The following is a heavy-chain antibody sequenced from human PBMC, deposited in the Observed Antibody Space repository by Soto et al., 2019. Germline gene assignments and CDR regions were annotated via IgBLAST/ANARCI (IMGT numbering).Heavy chain of an antibody. V-gene: IGHV3-33*01. CDR3: ARPMGTAMVYYYGMDV. Sequence: QLVESGGGVVQPGRSLRLSCAASGFTFSSYGMHWVRQAPGKGLEWVAVIWYDGSNKYYADSVKGRFTISRDNSKNTLYLQMNSLRAEDTAVYYCARPMGTAMVYYYGMDVWGQGTTVTVSS. CDR2: IWYDGSNK. D-gene: IGHD5-18*01. CDR1: GFTFSSYG. J-gene: IGHJ6*02.